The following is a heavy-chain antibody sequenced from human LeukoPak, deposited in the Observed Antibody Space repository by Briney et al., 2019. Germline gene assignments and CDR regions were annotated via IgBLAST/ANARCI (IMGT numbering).Heavy chain of an antibody. CDR1: GYTFTGYY. J-gene: IGHJ4*02. Sequence: ASVKVSCKASGYTFTGYYLHWVRQAPEQGLEYMGWLNPNSGGTNYAQRFQGKVTMTRDTSISTAYMELSRLRSDDTAVYYCARDPPTTAGKEDDYWGQGTLVTVSP. CDR2: LNPNSGGT. D-gene: IGHD4-11*01. V-gene: IGHV1-2*02. CDR3: ARDPPTTAGKEDDY.